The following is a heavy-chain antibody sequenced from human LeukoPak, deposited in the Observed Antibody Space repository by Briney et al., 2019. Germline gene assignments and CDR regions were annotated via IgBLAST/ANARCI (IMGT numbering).Heavy chain of an antibody. V-gene: IGHV4-34*01. CDR3: ARDRGRYFDWLLSHLFDY. Sequence: PSETLSLTCAVYGRSFSGYYWSWIRQPPGKGMEWIGEINHSGSTNYNPSLKSRVPISVDTSKNQFSLNLSSVTAAGTAVYYWARDRGRYFDWLLSHLFDYWGQGTLVTVSS. CDR2: INHSGST. CDR1: GRSFSGYY. J-gene: IGHJ4*02. D-gene: IGHD3-9*01.